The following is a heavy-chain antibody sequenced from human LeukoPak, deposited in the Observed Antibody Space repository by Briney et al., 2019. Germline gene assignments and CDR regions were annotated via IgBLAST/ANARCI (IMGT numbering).Heavy chain of an antibody. CDR3: ARDRGENWYFDL. D-gene: IGHD3-10*01. V-gene: IGHV3-48*02. J-gene: IGHJ2*01. Sequence: PGGSLRLSCAASGFTSITYSMNWVRQAPGKGLEWISYISSSSSNIDYADSVRGRFTISRDNAKNSLYLQMNSLRDEDTAVYYCARDRGENWYFDLWGRGTLVTVSS. CDR1: GFTSITYS. CDR2: ISSSSSNI.